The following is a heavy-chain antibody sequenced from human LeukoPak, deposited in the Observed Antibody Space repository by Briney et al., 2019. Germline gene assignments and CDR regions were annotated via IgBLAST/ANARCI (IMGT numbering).Heavy chain of an antibody. J-gene: IGHJ4*02. CDR2: IYPGDSDT. D-gene: IGHD4-17*01. Sequence: GESLKISCKGSGYSFTSYWIGWVRQMPGKGLEWMGIIYPGDSDTRYSPSFQGQVTISADKSISTAYLQWSSLKASDTAMYYCARLRCYDYGDYRIDYWGQGTLVTVSS. CDR1: GYSFTSYW. V-gene: IGHV5-51*01. CDR3: ARLRCYDYGDYRIDY.